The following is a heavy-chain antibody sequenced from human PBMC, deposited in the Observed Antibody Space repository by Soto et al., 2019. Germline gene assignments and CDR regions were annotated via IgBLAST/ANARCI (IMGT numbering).Heavy chain of an antibody. Sequence: ESGGGLVKPGGSLRLSCEASGFTFSRNSMHWIRQTPGKGLEWVSSISSGSTYIYYADSVKGRFTISRDNANNSLYLQMNSLRAEDTAVYYCARDTLRGDFDYWGQGTLVTVSS. CDR3: ARDTLRGDFDY. CDR1: GFTFSRNS. J-gene: IGHJ4*02. CDR2: ISSGSTYI. D-gene: IGHD3-16*01. V-gene: IGHV3-21*01.